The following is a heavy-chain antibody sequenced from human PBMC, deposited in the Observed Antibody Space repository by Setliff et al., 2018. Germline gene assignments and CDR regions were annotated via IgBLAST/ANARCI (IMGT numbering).Heavy chain of an antibody. CDR3: ARDKGSAAAGTAYYYGMDV. V-gene: IGHV3-66*01. J-gene: IGHJ6*02. CDR2: IYSGGST. Sequence: GESLKISCAASGFTVSSNYMSWVRQAPGKGLEWVSVIYSGGSTYYADSVKGRFTISRDNSKNTLYLQMNSLRAEDTAVYYCARDKGSAAAGTAYYYGMDVWGQGTTVTVSS. CDR1: GFTVSSNY. D-gene: IGHD6-13*01.